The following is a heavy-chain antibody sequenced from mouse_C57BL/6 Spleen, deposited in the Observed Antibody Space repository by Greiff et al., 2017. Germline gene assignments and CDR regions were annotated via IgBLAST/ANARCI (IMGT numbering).Heavy chain of an antibody. CDR2: IYPSDSET. Sequence: QVQLQQPGAELVRPGSSVKLSCKASGYTFTSYWMDWVKQRPGQGLEWIGNIYPSDSETHYNQKFKDKATLTVDKSSSTAYMQLSSLTSEDSAVYYWVRKAYYGNYADWGQGTLVTVSA. CDR3: VRKAYYGNYAD. D-gene: IGHD2-10*01. V-gene: IGHV1-61*01. CDR1: GYTFTSYW. J-gene: IGHJ3*01.